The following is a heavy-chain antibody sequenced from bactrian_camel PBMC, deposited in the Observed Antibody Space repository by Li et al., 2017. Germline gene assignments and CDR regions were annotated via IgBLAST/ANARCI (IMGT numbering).Heavy chain of an antibody. CDR3: AAHPPPGCRRVAADFGY. CDR1: AHTSTIC. D-gene: IGHD6*01. Sequence: QLVESGGGSVQAGGSLRLACAGAAHTSTICVAWFRQVPGKEREGVAARDTDGSTNYADSVRGRFTISRDGANNTVYLQMNNLVPEDTGMYYCAAHPPPGCRRVAADFGYWGQ. CDR2: RDTDGST. J-gene: IGHJ6*01. V-gene: IGHV3S53*01.